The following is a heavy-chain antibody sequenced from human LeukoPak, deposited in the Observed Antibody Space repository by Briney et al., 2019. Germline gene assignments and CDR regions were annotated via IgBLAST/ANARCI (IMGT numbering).Heavy chain of an antibody. D-gene: IGHD6-13*01. CDR1: GYTFTNYD. Sequence: ASVKVSCKASGYTFTNYDINWVRQATGQGLEWMGWMNPDSGNTGYAQKFQGRVTMTRNTSISTAYMELSSLRSEDTAVYYCARGLFRSWKWFDSWGQGTLVTVSS. CDR2: MNPDSGNT. J-gene: IGHJ5*01. V-gene: IGHV1-8*01. CDR3: ARGLFRSWKWFDS.